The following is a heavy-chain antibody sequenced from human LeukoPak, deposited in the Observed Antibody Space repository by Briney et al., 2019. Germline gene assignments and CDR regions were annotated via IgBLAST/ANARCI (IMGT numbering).Heavy chain of an antibody. J-gene: IGHJ6*02. CDR3: ARGSRRNCSGGSCRYYYYGMDV. CDR1: GGTFSSYA. CDR2: IIPIFGTA. Sequence: EASVKVSCKASGGTFSSYAISWLRQAPGQGLDWMGGIIPIFGTANYAQKFQGRVTITADESTSTAYMELSSLRSEDTAVYYCARGSRRNCSGGSCRYYYYGMDVWGQGTMVTVSS. D-gene: IGHD2-15*01. V-gene: IGHV1-69*01.